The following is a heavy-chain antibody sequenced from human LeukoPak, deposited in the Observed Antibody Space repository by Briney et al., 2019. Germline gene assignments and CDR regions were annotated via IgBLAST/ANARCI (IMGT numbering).Heavy chain of an antibody. Sequence: PSETLSLTCTVSGGSISSGSYYWSWIRQPAGKGLEWIGRIYTSGSTNYNPSLKSRVTISVDTSKNQFSLKLSSVTAADTAVYYCARGFPYDFWSGSPPPDYMDVWGKGTTVTVSS. CDR3: ARGFPYDFWSGSPPPDYMDV. CDR1: GGSISSGSYY. J-gene: IGHJ6*03. V-gene: IGHV4-61*02. D-gene: IGHD3-3*01. CDR2: IYTSGST.